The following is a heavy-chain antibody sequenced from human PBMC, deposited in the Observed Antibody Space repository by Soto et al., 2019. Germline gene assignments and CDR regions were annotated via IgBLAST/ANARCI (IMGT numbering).Heavy chain of an antibody. CDR2: ISGSGST. CDR1: GGSVNSGTNY. CDR3: ARVSSEASLNWYFDL. J-gene: IGHJ2*01. V-gene: IGHV4-61*01. Sequence: QVQLQESGPGLVKPSETLSLTCTVSGGSVNSGTNYWSWIRQPPGKGLEWIGYISGSGSTNYNPSLKSRLTTSVDTSKNQFSLNLTSVTAADTALYYCARVSSEASLNWYFDLWGRGTLVTVSS. D-gene: IGHD3-3*01.